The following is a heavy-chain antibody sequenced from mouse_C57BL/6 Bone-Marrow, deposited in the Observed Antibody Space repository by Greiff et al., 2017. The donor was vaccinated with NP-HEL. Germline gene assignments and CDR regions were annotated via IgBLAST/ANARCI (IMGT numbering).Heavy chain of an antibody. V-gene: IGHV1-81*01. CDR1: GYTFTSYG. J-gene: IGHJ3*01. CDR2: IYPRSGNT. CDR3: ARMVTTGFAY. D-gene: IGHD2-3*01. Sequence: VQLQQSGAELARPGASVQLSCKASGYTFTSYGISWVKQRTGQGLEWIGEIYPRSGNTYYNEKFKGKATLTADKSASTAYMELRSLTSEDSAVYFCARMVTTGFAYWGQGTLVTVSA.